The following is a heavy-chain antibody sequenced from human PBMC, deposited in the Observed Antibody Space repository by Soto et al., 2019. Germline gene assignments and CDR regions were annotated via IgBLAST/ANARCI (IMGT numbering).Heavy chain of an antibody. J-gene: IGHJ6*02. CDR2: IYNGGST. CDR3: ARDRIPTGMDV. Sequence: EVQLVESGGGLVQPGGSLRLSCAASGFTVSSNYMSWVRQAPGKGLEWVSVIYNGGSTYYADAVKGRCTISRDNSKNTLYLQMNSLRAEDTAVYYCARDRIPTGMDVWGQGTTVTVSS. CDR1: GFTVSSNY. V-gene: IGHV3-66*01.